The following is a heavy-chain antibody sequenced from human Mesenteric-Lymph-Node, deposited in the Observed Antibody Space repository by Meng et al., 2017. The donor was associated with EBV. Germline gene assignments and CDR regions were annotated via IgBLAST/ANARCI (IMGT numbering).Heavy chain of an antibody. CDR1: GFTFSDYY. V-gene: IGHV3-11*01. CDR3: ARGSSGYIAWFDP. J-gene: IGHJ5*02. Sequence: QVLEVGGGLAKPGGSLRLSCSASGFTFSDYYMTWMRQAPGKGLEWISHITSTGSGTYYGDSVKGRFTVSRDNAKKSLYLQMNSLRDEDTAVYYCARGSSGYIAWFDPWGQGTLVTVSS. CDR2: ITSTGSGT. D-gene: IGHD5-24*01.